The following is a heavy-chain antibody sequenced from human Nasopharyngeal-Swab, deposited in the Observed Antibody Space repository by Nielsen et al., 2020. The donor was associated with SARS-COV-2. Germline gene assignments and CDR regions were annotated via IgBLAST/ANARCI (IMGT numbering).Heavy chain of an antibody. J-gene: IGHJ6*03. CDR3: AKQKSGYDYEDNYYYYYMDV. CDR2: IYYSGST. D-gene: IGHD5-12*01. V-gene: IGHV4-59*01. CDR1: GGLISSYY. Sequence: GSLRLSCTVSGGLISSYYWSWIRQPPGKGLEWIGYIYYSGSTKYNPSLKSRVTISVDTSKNQFSLNLNSVTAADTAVYYCAKQKSGYDYEDNYYYYYMDVWGQGTTVTVSS.